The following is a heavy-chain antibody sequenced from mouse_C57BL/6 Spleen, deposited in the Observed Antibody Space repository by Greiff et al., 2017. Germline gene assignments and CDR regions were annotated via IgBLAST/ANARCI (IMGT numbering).Heavy chain of an antibody. D-gene: IGHD2-5*01. V-gene: IGHV1-26*01. J-gene: IGHJ2*01. CDR1: GYTFTDYY. CDR3: ARSGYSNYGGY. Sequence: EVQLQQSGPELVKPGASVKISCKASGYTFTDYYMNWVKQSHGKSLEWIGDINANNGGTSYNQKFKGKVTLTVDKSTSTADMGLRSLTSEDSADYYCARSGYSNYGGYWGQGATLTVSS. CDR2: INANNGGT.